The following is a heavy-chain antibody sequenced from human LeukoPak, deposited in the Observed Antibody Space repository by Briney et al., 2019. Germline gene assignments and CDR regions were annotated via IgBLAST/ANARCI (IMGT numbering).Heavy chain of an antibody. CDR3: VKESGFMVAPNSAFDI. V-gene: IGHV3-23*01. D-gene: IGHD4/OR15-4a*01. Sequence: GGSLRLSCAASGFTFSNYAMSWVRPAPGKGLEWVSSISSSGGSTFYADSVKGRFTISRDNSKNTLYLQMSSLRAEDTAVYYCVKESGFMVAPNSAFDIWGQGTMVTVSS. J-gene: IGHJ3*02. CDR2: ISSSGGST. CDR1: GFTFSNYA.